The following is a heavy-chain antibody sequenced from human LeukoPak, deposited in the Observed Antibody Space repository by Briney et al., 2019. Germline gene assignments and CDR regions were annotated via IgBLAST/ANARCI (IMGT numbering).Heavy chain of an antibody. V-gene: IGHV3-30-3*01. CDR1: GFTFSSYA. CDR3: ARDLYDSSFFHINQTFDY. J-gene: IGHJ4*02. CDR2: ISYDGSNK. D-gene: IGHD6-6*01. Sequence: GGSLRLSCAASGFTFSSYAMHWVRQAPGKGLEWVAVISYDGSNKYYADSVKGRFTISRDNSKNTLYLQMNSLRAEDTAVYYCARDLYDSSFFHINQTFDYWGQGTLVTVSS.